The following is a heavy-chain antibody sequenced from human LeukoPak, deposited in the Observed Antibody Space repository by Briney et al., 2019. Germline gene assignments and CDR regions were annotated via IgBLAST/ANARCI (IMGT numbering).Heavy chain of an antibody. CDR1: GGSISSYY. V-gene: IGHV4-59*01. Sequence: SETLSLTCTVSGGSISSYYWSWIRQPPGKGLEWIGHIYYSGSTNYNPSLKGRVTISVGTSKNQFSLKLSSVTAADTAVYYCARVPVDGKSYWYFDLWGRGTLVTVSS. J-gene: IGHJ2*01. CDR2: IYYSGST. D-gene: IGHD6-19*01. CDR3: ARVPVDGKSYWYFDL.